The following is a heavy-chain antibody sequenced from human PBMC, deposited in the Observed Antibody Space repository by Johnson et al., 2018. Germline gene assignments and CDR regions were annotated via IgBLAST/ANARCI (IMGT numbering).Heavy chain of an antibody. Sequence: VQLQESGAEVKKPGASVRVSCKASGYTFSSYYIHWVRQAPGQGLEWMGGIIPIFATANYAQKFQGRVTITADESTGTAYMELSRLRSEDTAVYYCARSCRGGSCDRGLGYYYGMDVWGQGTTVTVSS. J-gene: IGHJ6*02. V-gene: IGHV1-69*01. CDR3: ARSCRGGSCDRGLGYYYGMDV. D-gene: IGHD2-15*01. CDR2: IIPIFATA. CDR1: GYTFSSYY.